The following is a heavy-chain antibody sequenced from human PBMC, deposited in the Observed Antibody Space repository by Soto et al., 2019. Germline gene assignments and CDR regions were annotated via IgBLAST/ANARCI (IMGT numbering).Heavy chain of an antibody. D-gene: IGHD3-3*01. CDR3: ASAGFGWFDP. CDR1: GGSFSGYY. Sequence: QVQLQQWGAGLLKPSETLSLTCAVYGGSFSGYYWSWIRQPPGKGLEWIGEINHSGSTNYNPSLKSRVTISVDTSKNQFSLKLSSVTAADAAVYYCASAGFGWFDPWGQGTLVSVSS. J-gene: IGHJ5*02. CDR2: INHSGST. V-gene: IGHV4-34*01.